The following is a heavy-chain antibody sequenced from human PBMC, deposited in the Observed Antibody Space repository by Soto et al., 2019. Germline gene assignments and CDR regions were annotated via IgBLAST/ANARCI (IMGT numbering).Heavy chain of an antibody. Sequence: PSETLSLTCTFSGFSISSYYLSLIRQPPGKGLEWIGYIYYSGSTNYNPSLKSRVTISVDTSKNQFSLKLSSVTAADTAVYYCARSAYYDSTPLEYFQHWGQGTLVTVSS. V-gene: IGHV4-59*01. J-gene: IGHJ1*01. CDR1: GFSISSYY. D-gene: IGHD3-22*01. CDR3: ARSAYYDSTPLEYFQH. CDR2: IYYSGST.